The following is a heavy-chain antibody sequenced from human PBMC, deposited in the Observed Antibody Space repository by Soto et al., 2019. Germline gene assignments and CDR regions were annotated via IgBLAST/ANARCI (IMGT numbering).Heavy chain of an antibody. CDR3: LIAVAGSFAPDY. Sequence: EVQLVESGGGLVQPGRSLRLSCAASGFTFDDYAMHWVRQAPGKGLEWVSGISWNSGSIGYADSVKGRFTISRDNAKNSLYLQMNSLRAEDTAVYYCLIAVAGSFAPDYWGQGTLVTVSS. CDR2: ISWNSGSI. CDR1: GFTFDDYA. D-gene: IGHD6-19*01. J-gene: IGHJ4*02. V-gene: IGHV3-9*01.